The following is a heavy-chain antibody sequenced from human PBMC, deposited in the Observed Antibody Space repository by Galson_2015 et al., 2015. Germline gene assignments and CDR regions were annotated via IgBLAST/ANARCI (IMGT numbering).Heavy chain of an antibody. J-gene: IGHJ6*03. V-gene: IGHV1-8*01. Sequence: SVKVSCKASGYTFTSYDINWVRQATGQGLEWMGWMNPNSGNTGYAQKFQGRVTMTRNTSISTAYMELSSLRSEDTAVYYCARASPRYCSGGSCYFQAYYYYYMDVWGKGTTVTVSS. CDR2: MNPNSGNT. CDR3: ARASPRYCSGGSCYFQAYYYYYMDV. CDR1: GYTFTSYD. D-gene: IGHD2-15*01.